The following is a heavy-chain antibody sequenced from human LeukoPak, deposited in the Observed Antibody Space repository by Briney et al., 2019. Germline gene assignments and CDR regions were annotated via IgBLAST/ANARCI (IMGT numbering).Heavy chain of an antibody. J-gene: IGHJ4*02. CDR2: INHSGST. Sequence: SETLSLTCAVYGGSFSGYYWSWIRQPPGRGLEWIGEINHSGSTNYNPSLKSRVTISVDTSKNQFSLKLSSVTAADTAVYYCARGGVVVPAAMGDYWGQGTLVTVSS. V-gene: IGHV4-34*01. D-gene: IGHD2-2*01. CDR3: ARGGVVVPAAMGDY. CDR1: GGSFSGYY.